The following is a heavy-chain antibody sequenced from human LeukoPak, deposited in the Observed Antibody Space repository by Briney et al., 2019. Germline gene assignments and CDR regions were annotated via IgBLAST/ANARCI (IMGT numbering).Heavy chain of an antibody. D-gene: IGHD3-3*01. CDR1: GFTFSSYG. V-gene: IGHV3-30*18. Sequence: RSLRLSCAASGFTFSSYGMHWVRQAPGKGLEWVAVISYDGSNKYYADSVKGRFTISRDNSKNTLYLQMNSLRAEDTAVYYCAKDREYYDFWSSYYAPSGYWGQGTLVTVSS. J-gene: IGHJ4*02. CDR2: ISYDGSNK. CDR3: AKDREYYDFWSSYYAPSGY.